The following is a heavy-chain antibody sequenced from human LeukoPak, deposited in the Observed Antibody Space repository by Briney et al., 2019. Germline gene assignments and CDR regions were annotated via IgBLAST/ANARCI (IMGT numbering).Heavy chain of an antibody. CDR1: GFTFSSYS. Sequence: GGSPRLSCAASGFTFSSYSMNWVRQAPGKGLEWVSYISSSSSTIYIADSVKGRFTISRDNAKNSLYLQMNSLRAEDTAVYYCARDPTYYDFWSGSFSYFDYWGQGTLVTVSS. D-gene: IGHD3-3*01. J-gene: IGHJ4*02. V-gene: IGHV3-48*01. CDR3: ARDPTYYDFWSGSFSYFDY. CDR2: ISSSSSTI.